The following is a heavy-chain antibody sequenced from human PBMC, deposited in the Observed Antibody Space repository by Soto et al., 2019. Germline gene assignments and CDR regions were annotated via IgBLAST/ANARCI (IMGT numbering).Heavy chain of an antibody. V-gene: IGHV1-69*06. D-gene: IGHD3-9*01. CDR3: ASTRGFDWFRKYYFDY. CDR1: SGTFRSYA. Sequence: SAKVSLKASSGTFRSYAISWVRQAPGQGLEWMGGIIPIFGTANYAQKFQGRVTITADKSTSTAYMELSSLRSEDTAVYYCASTRGFDWFRKYYFDYWGQGTLVTVSS. J-gene: IGHJ4*02. CDR2: IIPIFGTA.